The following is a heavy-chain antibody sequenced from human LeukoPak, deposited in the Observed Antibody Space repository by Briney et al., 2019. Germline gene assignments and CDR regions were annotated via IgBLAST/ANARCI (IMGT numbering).Heavy chain of an antibody. CDR3: AKVPNQSGYGPIDY. V-gene: IGHV3-23*01. Sequence: PGGSLRLSCAASGFTFNNNAMSWVRQAPGKGLEWVSTFSGSGGNTYYADSVKGRFTISRDNSKNTLYLQMNSLRVEDTAVYYCAKVPNQSGYGPIDYWGQGTLVTVSS. CDR2: FSGSGGNT. J-gene: IGHJ4*02. CDR1: GFTFNNNA. D-gene: IGHD3-22*01.